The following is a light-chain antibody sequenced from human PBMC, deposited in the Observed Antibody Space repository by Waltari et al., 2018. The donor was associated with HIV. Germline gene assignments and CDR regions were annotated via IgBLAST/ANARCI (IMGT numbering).Light chain of an antibody. CDR3: QNYDSSPPYT. V-gene: IGKV3-20*01. Sequence: EIVLTQSPGTLSLSPGETATLPCRASHRISSTSLAWYQQKPGQAPRFLIYGASSRATGIPDRFSGSGSGTDFTLTISRLEPEDFAVYYCQNYDSSPPYTFGQGTKLEIK. J-gene: IGKJ2*01. CDR2: GAS. CDR1: HRISSTS.